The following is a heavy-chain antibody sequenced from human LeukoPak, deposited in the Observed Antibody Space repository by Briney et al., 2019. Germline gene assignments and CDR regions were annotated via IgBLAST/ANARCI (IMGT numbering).Heavy chain of an antibody. CDR1: GYTFTGYY. D-gene: IGHD3-10*01. J-gene: IGHJ6*03. Sequence: GASVKVSCKASGYTFTGYYMHWVRQAPGQGLEWMGGIIPIFGTANYAQKFQGRVTITADKSTRTANTELSSLRSEDTAVYYCARALEGSGSYYYYYYMDVWGKGTTVTVSS. CDR2: IIPIFGTA. V-gene: IGHV1-69*06. CDR3: ARALEGSGSYYYYYYMDV.